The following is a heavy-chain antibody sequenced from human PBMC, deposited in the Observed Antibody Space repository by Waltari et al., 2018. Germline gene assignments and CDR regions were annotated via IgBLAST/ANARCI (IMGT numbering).Heavy chain of an antibody. Sequence: EVQLVESGGGLFQPGGSLRLSCAASGFPFSSYWMIWVGQAPGEWVARIANIKKDGSASKYGDSEKGRFTAARTNANNSLSLQMNSLRAEDTAVYYWARDVKLRHGSRSLDAYDMWGQGTMVTVSS. V-gene: IGHV3-7*01. D-gene: IGHD3-22*01. CDR3: ARDVKLRHGSRSLDAYDM. CDR2: IKKDGSAS. J-gene: IGHJ3*02. CDR1: GFPFSSYW.